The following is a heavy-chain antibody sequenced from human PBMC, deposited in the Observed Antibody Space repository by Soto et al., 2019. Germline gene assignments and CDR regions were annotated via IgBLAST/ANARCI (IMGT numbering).Heavy chain of an antibody. CDR2: FDPEDGET. CDR1: GYTLTELS. V-gene: IGHV1-24*01. D-gene: IGHD1-1*01. Sequence: ASVKVSCKVSGYTLTELSMHWVRQAPGKGLEWMGGFDPEDGETIYAQKFQGRVTMTEDTSTDTAYMELSSLRSEDTAVYYCARGPPLVNENWFDPWGQGTLVTVSS. J-gene: IGHJ5*02. CDR3: ARGPPLVNENWFDP.